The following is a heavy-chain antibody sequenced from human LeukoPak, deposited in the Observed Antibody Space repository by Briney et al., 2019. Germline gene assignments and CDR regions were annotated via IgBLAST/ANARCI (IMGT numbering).Heavy chain of an antibody. CDR1: SGSISNYY. CDR2: IYYSEST. V-gene: IGHV4-59*08. J-gene: IGHJ3*02. Sequence: PSETLSLTCTVSSGSISNYYWSWIRQPPGKGLEWIGYIYYSESTKYNPSLKSRLTISVDTSKNQFSLRLTSVTAADTAVYYCARHISGATKELSAFDIWGQGTMVNVSP. CDR3: ARHISGATKELSAFDI. D-gene: IGHD1-20*01.